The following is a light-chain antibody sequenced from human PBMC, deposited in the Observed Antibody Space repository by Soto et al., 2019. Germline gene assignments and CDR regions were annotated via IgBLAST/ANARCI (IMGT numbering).Light chain of an antibody. CDR2: GNS. CDR1: SSNIGAGYD. V-gene: IGLV1-40*01. CDR3: QSYDSSLSGDV. Sequence: QSVLTQPTSVSGAPGQRVTISCTGSSSNIGAGYDVHWYQQLPGTAPKLLIYGNSNRPSGVPDRFSGSKSGTSASLAITGLTADDEDDYYCQSYDSSLSGDVFGTGTKLTVL. J-gene: IGLJ1*01.